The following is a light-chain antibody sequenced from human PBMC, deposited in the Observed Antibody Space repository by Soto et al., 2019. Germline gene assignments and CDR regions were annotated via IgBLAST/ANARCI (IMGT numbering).Light chain of an antibody. CDR1: QSINSN. J-gene: IGKJ1*01. V-gene: IGKV3-15*01. CDR2: GAF. Sequence: EIVMTQSQVTLSVSPGERATLSCRASQSINSNLAWYQQKPGQAPSLLIYGAFTRATGIPARFSGTGSGTEFTLTISSLQSEDLALYYCQQYNDWPLTFGQGTKVDIK. CDR3: QQYNDWPLT.